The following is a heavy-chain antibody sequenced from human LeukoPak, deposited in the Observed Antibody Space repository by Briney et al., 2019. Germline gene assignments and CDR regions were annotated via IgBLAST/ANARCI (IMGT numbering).Heavy chain of an antibody. V-gene: IGHV4-30-2*01. CDR2: IYHGGSP. D-gene: IGHD1-14*01. Sequence: PSETLSLTCTVSDGSISSGAYSWNWIRQPPGRGLEWVGYIYHGGSPYYNPSLKSRVTISVDWSKNQFSLSLSSVTAADTAVYYCAGGEPSTLLNNDYYFMDVWGKGTTVTVSS. CDR1: DGSISSGAYS. J-gene: IGHJ6*03. CDR3: AGGEPSTLLNNDYYFMDV.